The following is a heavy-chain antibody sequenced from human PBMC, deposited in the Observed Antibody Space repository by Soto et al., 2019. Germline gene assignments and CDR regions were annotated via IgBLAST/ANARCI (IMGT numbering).Heavy chain of an antibody. CDR1: GFSLSTSGVG. D-gene: IGHD3-9*01. J-gene: IGHJ4*02. CDR2: IYWDDDK. Sequence: QITLKESGPTLVKPTQTLTLTCSFSGFSLSTSGVGMGWIRQPPGKALQWLALIYWDDDKRYSPSLKSRVTITKDTSKNQVVLIMTNTDPVDTATYYCAHRRSFDSFDYWGQGTLVTVSS. CDR3: AHRRSFDSFDY. V-gene: IGHV2-5*02.